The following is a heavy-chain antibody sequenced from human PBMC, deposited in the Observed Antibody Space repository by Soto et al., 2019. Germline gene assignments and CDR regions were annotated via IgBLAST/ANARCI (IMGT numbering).Heavy chain of an antibody. CDR2: INHSGST. J-gene: IGHJ4*02. CDR1: GGSFSGYY. CDR3: ARGLFPITMARYFDY. V-gene: IGHV4-34*01. D-gene: IGHD3-10*01. Sequence: RSSETLSLTCAVYGGSFSGYYWSWIRQPPGKGLEWIGEINHSGSTNYNPSLKSRVTISVDTSKNQFSLKLSSVTAADTAVYYCARGLFPITMARYFDYWGQGTLVTVSS.